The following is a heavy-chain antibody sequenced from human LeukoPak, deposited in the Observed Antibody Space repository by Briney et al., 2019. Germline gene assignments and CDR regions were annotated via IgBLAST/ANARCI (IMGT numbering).Heavy chain of an antibody. CDR1: GFTFSSYW. Sequence: GGSLRLSCAASGFTFSSYWMSWVRQAPGKGLEWVANIKQDGSEKYYVDSVKGRFTISRDNAKNSLYLQMNSLRAEDTAVYYCARDLGGILTGYGYGFDPWGQGTLVTVSS. J-gene: IGHJ5*02. V-gene: IGHV3-7*01. CDR2: IKQDGSEK. D-gene: IGHD3-9*01. CDR3: ARDLGGILTGYGYGFDP.